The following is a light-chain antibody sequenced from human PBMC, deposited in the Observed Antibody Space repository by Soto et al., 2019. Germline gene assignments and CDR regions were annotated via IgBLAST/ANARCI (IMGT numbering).Light chain of an antibody. CDR3: QQSYSTPST. J-gene: IGKJ2*02. V-gene: IGKV1-39*01. Sequence: DIQMTQSPSSLSASVGDRVTITCRASQSISSYLNWYQQKPGKAPKLLIYAASILHSGVTSRFSGSVSGTDFTLTISTLQPEDSATDYCQQSYSTPSTFGQGPKLEIK. CDR1: QSISSY. CDR2: AAS.